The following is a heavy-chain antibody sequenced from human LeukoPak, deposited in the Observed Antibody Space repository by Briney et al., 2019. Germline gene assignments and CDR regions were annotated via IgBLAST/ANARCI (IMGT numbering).Heavy chain of an antibody. CDR2: ISGSGGST. CDR3: AKGRDYYDSSDYYQPFDY. V-gene: IGHV3-23*01. CDR1: GFTFSSYA. D-gene: IGHD3-22*01. J-gene: IGHJ4*02. Sequence: GGSLRLSCAASGFTFSSYAMSWVRQAPGKGLEWVSAISGSGGSTYYADSVKGRFTISRDNSKNTLYLQMNSLRAEDTAVYYCAKGRDYYDSSDYYQPFDYWGQGTLVTVSS.